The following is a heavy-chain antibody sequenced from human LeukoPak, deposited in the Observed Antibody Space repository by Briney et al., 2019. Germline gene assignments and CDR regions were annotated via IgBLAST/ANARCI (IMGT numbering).Heavy chain of an antibody. J-gene: IGHJ4*02. CDR2: IRSKTYGGTA. D-gene: IGHD1-26*01. CDR1: GFTFGDYP. CDR3: TRGYSDDY. V-gene: IGHV3-49*04. Sequence: GGSLRLSCSASGFTFGDYPMSWVRQAPGKGLGWLGFIRSKTYGGTAEYAASVKGRFTISRDDSKSIAYLQMNSLKTEDTAVYYCTRGYSDDYWGQGTLVTVSS.